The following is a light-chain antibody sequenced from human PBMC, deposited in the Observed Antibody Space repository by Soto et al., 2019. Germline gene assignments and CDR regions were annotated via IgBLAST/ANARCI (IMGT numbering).Light chain of an antibody. CDR2: AAS. CDR1: QGISSY. Sequence: DIQLTQSPSFLSASVGDRVTITCRASQGISSYLAWYQQKPGKAPKVLIYAASSLQRGVPSRFSGSGSGTDFTLTISSLQPEDFATYYCQQSYSTPRTFGQGTRLEIK. J-gene: IGKJ5*01. CDR3: QQSYSTPRT. V-gene: IGKV1-39*01.